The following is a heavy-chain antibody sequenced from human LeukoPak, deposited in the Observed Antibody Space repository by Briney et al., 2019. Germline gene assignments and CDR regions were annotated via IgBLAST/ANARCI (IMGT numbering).Heavy chain of an antibody. D-gene: IGHD3-22*01. V-gene: IGHV3-23*01. CDR3: AKVRDSSGYYYDD. CDR2: ISGSGYST. Sequence: PGGSLILSCAASGFTFRSNAMTWVRQAPGKGLEWVSGISGSGYSTYYADSVKGRFTISRDNSKNMLYLHMNSLRAEDTAVYYCAKVRDSSGYYYDDWGQGTLVTVSS. J-gene: IGHJ4*02. CDR1: GFTFRSNA.